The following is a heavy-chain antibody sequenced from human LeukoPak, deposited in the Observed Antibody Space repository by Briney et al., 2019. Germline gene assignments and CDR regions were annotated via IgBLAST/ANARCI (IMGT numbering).Heavy chain of an antibody. V-gene: IGHV5-10-1*01. CDR1: GYSFINYW. Sequence: GESLKISCQGSGYSFINYWISWVRQMPGKGLEWMGRIDPSASQTNYNPSFRGHLTISVDTSVSTAYLQWNSLKASDTAIYYCARRNRDKSISIDLWGPGTVVTVSS. D-gene: IGHD5-24*01. CDR2: IDPSASQT. CDR3: ARRNRDKSISIDL. J-gene: IGHJ2*01.